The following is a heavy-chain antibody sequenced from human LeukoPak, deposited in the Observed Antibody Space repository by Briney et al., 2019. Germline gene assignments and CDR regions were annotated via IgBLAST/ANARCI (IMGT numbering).Heavy chain of an antibody. CDR2: ISGSDAGT. J-gene: IGHJ4*02. D-gene: IGHD2-15*01. CDR3: AKAPKGSCRGRFCYSLHS. CDR1: GFTFSIYA. V-gene: IGHV3-23*01. Sequence: GGSLRLSCTASGFTFSIYAMSWVRQAPGKRLKWVSAISGSDAGTYYADSVKGRFTISRDNSRNTLYLQMNILRDEDTAVYYCAKAPKGSCRGRFCYSLHSWAQGIVVAVSS.